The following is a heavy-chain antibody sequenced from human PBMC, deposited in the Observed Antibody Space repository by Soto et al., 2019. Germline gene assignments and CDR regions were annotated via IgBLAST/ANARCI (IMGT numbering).Heavy chain of an antibody. CDR2: ISGSGGST. CDR3: AKSLVGATRQSIDY. Sequence: GSLRLSCAASGFTFSSYAMSWVRQAPGKGLEWVSAISGSGGSTYYADSVKGRFTISRDNSKNTLYLQMSSLRAEDTAVYYCAKSLVGATRQSIDYWGQGTLVTVSS. J-gene: IGHJ4*02. CDR1: GFTFSSYA. D-gene: IGHD1-26*01. V-gene: IGHV3-23*01.